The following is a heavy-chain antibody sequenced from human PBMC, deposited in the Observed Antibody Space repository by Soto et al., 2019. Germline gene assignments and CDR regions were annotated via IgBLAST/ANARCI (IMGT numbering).Heavy chain of an antibody. V-gene: IGHV3-66*01. D-gene: IGHD3-3*01. Sequence: PGGSLRLSCAASGFTVSSNYMSWVRQAPGKGLEWVSVIYSGGSTYYADSVKGRFTISRDNSKNTLYLQMNSLRAEDTAVYYCARDQPMDTKAYYDFWSGYPNYYYYGMDVWGQGTTVTVSS. CDR2: IYSGGST. CDR3: ARDQPMDTKAYYDFWSGYPNYYYYGMDV. J-gene: IGHJ6*02. CDR1: GFTVSSNY.